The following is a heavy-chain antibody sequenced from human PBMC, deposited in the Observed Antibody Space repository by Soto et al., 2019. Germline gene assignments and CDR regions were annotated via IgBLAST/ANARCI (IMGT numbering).Heavy chain of an antibody. J-gene: IGHJ5*02. CDR2: ISYDGSNK. D-gene: IGHD3-3*01. Sequence: GGSLRLSCAASGFTFSSYAMHWVRQAPGKGLEWVAVISYDGSNKYYADSVKGRFTISRDNSKNTLYLQMNSLRAEDTAVYYCARESYYDFWSGYYTPPPLGFDPWGQGTLVTVSS. V-gene: IGHV3-30-3*01. CDR3: ARESYYDFWSGYYTPPPLGFDP. CDR1: GFTFSSYA.